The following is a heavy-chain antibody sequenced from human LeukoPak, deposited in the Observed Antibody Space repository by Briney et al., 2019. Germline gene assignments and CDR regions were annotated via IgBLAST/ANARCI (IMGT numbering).Heavy chain of an antibody. CDR3: AKSDGYSSSTYYYYGMDV. Sequence: PGGSLRLSCAASGFTFSSYGMHWVRQAPGKGLEWVAVISYDGSNKYYADSVKGRFTISRDNSKNTLYLQMNSLRAEDTAVYYCAKSDGYSSSTYYYYGMDVWGQGTTVTVSS. D-gene: IGHD6-13*01. CDR1: GFTFSSYG. J-gene: IGHJ6*02. V-gene: IGHV3-30*18. CDR2: ISYDGSNK.